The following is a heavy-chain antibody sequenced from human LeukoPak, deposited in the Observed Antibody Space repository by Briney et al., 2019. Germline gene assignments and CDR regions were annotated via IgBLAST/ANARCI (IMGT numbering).Heavy chain of an antibody. Sequence: GGSLRLSCAASGFTFSSYSMRWVRQAPGKGLDWVSAIGSSGGDTFYADSVKGRFTISRDNSKNTLSLQMNSLRAEDTAVYYCARVFQSSMDVWGKGTTVTVSS. CDR3: ARVFQSSMDV. CDR1: GFTFSSYS. CDR2: IGSSGGDT. J-gene: IGHJ6*03. V-gene: IGHV3-23*01.